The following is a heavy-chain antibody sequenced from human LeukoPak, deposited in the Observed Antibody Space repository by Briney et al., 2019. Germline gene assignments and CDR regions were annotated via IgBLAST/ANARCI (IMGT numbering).Heavy chain of an antibody. CDR1: GFTFSSYA. V-gene: IGHV3-23*01. D-gene: IGHD3-22*01. CDR3: AKASYYYDSSDRFDY. CDR2: LSGSGDST. J-gene: IGHJ4*02. Sequence: GGSLRLSCAASGFTFSSYAMTWVRQAPGKGLEWVSGLSGSGDSTYYADSVKGRFTISRDNSKNTLFLQVNNLRAEDTAIYYCAKASYYYDSSDRFDYWGQGTLVTVSS.